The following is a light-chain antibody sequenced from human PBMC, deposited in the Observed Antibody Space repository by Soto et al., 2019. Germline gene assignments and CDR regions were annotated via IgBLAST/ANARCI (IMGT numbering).Light chain of an antibody. CDR1: SSNIGAGYE. CDR3: QSYDSSLSGWV. CDR2: GNS. Sequence: QSVLTQPPSVSGAPGQRVTISCTGSSSNIGAGYEVHWYQQLPGTAPKLLIYGNSNRPSGVPDRFSGSKSGTSASLAITGLQAEDEADYYFQSYDSSLSGWVFGGGTKLTVL. J-gene: IGLJ3*02. V-gene: IGLV1-40*01.